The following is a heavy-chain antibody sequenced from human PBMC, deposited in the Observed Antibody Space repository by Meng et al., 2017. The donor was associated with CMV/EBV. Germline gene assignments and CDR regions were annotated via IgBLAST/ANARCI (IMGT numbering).Heavy chain of an antibody. Sequence: QVPRQALGPCLVRPSPTPALTRSVSGGSLSSGDYDWSWIRQPPGKRLEWSGHIYYSGSTYYNPALKSRVTISVDTSKNQFSLKLSSVTAADTAVYYCATLGILLWFGFDPWGQGTLVTVSS. CDR3: ATLGILLWFGFDP. J-gene: IGHJ5*02. V-gene: IGHV4-30-4*08. D-gene: IGHD3-10*01. CDR2: IYYSGST. CDR1: GGSLSSGDYD.